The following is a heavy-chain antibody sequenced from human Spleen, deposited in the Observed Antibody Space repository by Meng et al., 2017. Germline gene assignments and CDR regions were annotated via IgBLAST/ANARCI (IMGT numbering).Heavy chain of an antibody. D-gene: IGHD2-15*01. CDR3: ARHFATEFDY. Sequence: ESLKISCKGSGYSFTTSWIAWVRQMPGKGPEWMGIIYPGDSDTRYSPSFQGQVTISADKSINTAYLQWSSLKASDTAMYYCARHFATEFDYWGQGTLVTVSS. J-gene: IGHJ4*02. V-gene: IGHV5-51*01. CDR2: IYPGDSDT. CDR1: GYSFTTSW.